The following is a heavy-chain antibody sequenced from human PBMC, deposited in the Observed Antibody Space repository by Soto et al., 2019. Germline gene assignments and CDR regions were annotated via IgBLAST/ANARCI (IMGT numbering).Heavy chain of an antibody. Sequence: SETLSLTCTVSGGSISSYYWSWIRQPPGKGLEWIGYIYYSGSTNYNPSLKSRVTISVDTSKNQFSLKLSSVTAADTAVSYCARVLLCGDLLCVFDYWGQGTLV. J-gene: IGHJ4*02. CDR1: GGSISSYY. CDR2: IYYSGST. D-gene: IGHD4-17*01. CDR3: ARVLLCGDLLCVFDY. V-gene: IGHV4-59*01.